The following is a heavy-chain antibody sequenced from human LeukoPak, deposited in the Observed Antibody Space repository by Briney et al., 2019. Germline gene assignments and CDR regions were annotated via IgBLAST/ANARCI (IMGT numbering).Heavy chain of an antibody. J-gene: IGHJ5*02. D-gene: IGHD1-26*01. CDR2: IYHSGST. CDR1: GVSISSGGYS. Sequence: SQTLSLTCAVSGVSISSGGYSWSWIRQPPGKGLEWIGYIYHSGSTYYNPSLKGRVTISVDRSKNQFSLKLSSVTAADTAVYYCARAARRATDNWFAPWGPGTLVTVSS. CDR3: ARAARRATDNWFAP. V-gene: IGHV4-30-2*01.